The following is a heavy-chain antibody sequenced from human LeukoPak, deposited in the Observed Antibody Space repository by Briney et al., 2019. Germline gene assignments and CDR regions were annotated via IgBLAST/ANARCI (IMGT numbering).Heavy chain of an antibody. Sequence: ASVKVSCKASGYTFTGYYMHWVRQAPGQGLEWMGWINPNSGGTSYAQKFQGRVTMTRDTSISTAYMELSRLRSDDTAVYYCARGRNYYDSSGYYPDYWGQGTLVTVSS. CDR1: GYTFTGYY. V-gene: IGHV1-2*02. CDR2: INPNSGGT. J-gene: IGHJ4*02. CDR3: ARGRNYYDSSGYYPDY. D-gene: IGHD3-22*01.